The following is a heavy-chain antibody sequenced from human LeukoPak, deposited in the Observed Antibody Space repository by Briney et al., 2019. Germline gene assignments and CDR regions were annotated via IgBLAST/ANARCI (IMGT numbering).Heavy chain of an antibody. V-gene: IGHV4-34*01. CDR3: ARGLPIEVVVTAIPEGMDV. D-gene: IGHD2-21*02. CDR1: GGSFSGYY. J-gene: IGHJ6*02. CDR2: INHSGST. Sequence: LSETLSLTCAVYGGSFSGYYWSWIRQPPGKGLEWIGEINHSGSTNYNPSLKSRVTISVDTSKNQFSLKLSSVTAADTAVYYCARGLPIEVVVTAIPEGMDVWGQGTTVTVSS.